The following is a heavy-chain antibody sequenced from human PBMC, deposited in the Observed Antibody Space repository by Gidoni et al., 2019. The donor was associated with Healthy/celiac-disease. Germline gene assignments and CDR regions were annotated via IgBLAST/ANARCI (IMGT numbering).Heavy chain of an antibody. Sequence: QVQLQQWGAGLLKPSETLSLTCAVYGGSFSGYYWSWIRQPPGKGLEWIGEINHSGSTNYNPSLKSRVTISVDTSKNQFSLKLSSVTAADTAVYYCASTRTGWLLRIRDAFDIWGQGTMVTVSS. CDR3: ASTRTGWLLRIRDAFDI. D-gene: IGHD2-15*01. CDR1: GGSFSGYY. V-gene: IGHV4-34*01. CDR2: INHSGST. J-gene: IGHJ3*02.